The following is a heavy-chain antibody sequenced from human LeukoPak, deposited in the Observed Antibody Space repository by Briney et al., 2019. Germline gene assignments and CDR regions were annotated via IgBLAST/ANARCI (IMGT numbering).Heavy chain of an antibody. Sequence: GASVKVSCKASGYTFTSYAMHWVRQAPGQRLEWMGWINAGNGNTKYSQEFQGRVTITRDTSASTAYMELNSLRSEDMAVYYCARDFSPLGYCSGGSCYHWFDPWGQGTLVTVSS. V-gene: IGHV1-3*03. CDR3: ARDFSPLGYCSGGSCYHWFDP. CDR1: GYTFTSYA. D-gene: IGHD2-15*01. J-gene: IGHJ5*02. CDR2: INAGNGNT.